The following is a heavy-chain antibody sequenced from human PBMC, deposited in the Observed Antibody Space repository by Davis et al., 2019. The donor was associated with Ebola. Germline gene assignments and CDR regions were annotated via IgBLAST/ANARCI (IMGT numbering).Heavy chain of an antibody. V-gene: IGHV4-39*07. Sequence: PSETLSLTCTVSGGSISSHSDYWGWIRQPPGKGLEWIGSVYYTGTTYYNPSLESRVTMSLDKSKNQISLRLTSVTAADTAVYYCVREGGYGHFDYWGQGALVAVSS. CDR2: VYYTGTT. D-gene: IGHD5-12*01. CDR3: VREGGYGHFDY. CDR1: GGSISSHSDY. J-gene: IGHJ4*02.